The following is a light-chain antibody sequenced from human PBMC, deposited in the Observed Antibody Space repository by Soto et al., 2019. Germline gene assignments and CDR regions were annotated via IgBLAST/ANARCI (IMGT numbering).Light chain of an antibody. Sequence: DIPMTQSPSTLSASVGDTVTITCRASQSLSYWLAWYQQNPGQAPKLLIHKASTLESGLPSRFSGSGSGTEFTLTISSLQPDDFATFYCQQYDSFPYSFGQGTNLEIK. J-gene: IGKJ2*03. CDR3: QQYDSFPYS. CDR1: QSLSYW. CDR2: KAS. V-gene: IGKV1-5*03.